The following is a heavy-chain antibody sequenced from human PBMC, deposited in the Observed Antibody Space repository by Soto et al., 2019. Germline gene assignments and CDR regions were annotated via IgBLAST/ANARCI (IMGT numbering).Heavy chain of an antibody. CDR3: ATKARVTNYLSYGMDV. CDR2: ISYDGATQ. J-gene: IGHJ6*02. V-gene: IGHV3-30*03. CDR1: GLTFNTSG. Sequence: HPVGSLRLSCEVSGLTFNTSGMHWVRRAPGKGLEWLAVISYDGATQYYGDTVKGRFTISRDNSKDTLCLHMGRLRAEDTAMYYCATKARVTNYLSYGMDVWGLGTTVTVSS. D-gene: IGHD2-21*02.